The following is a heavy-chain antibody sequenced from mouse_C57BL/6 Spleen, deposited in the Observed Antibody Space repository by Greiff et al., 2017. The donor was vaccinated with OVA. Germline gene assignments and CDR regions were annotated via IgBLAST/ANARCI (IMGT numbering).Heavy chain of an antibody. J-gene: IGHJ2*01. Sequence: VQGVESGPELVKPGASVKISCKASGYAFSSSWMNWVKQRPGKGLEWIGRIYPGDGDTNYNGKFKGKATLTADKSSSTAYMQLSSLTSEDSAVYFCARPRDLNYFDYWGQGTTLTVSS. CDR2: IYPGDGDT. V-gene: IGHV1-82*01. CDR1: GYAFSSSW. CDR3: ARPRDLNYFDY.